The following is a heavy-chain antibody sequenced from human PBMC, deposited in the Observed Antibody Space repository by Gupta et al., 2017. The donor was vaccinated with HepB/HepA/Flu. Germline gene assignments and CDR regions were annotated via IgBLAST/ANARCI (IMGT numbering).Heavy chain of an antibody. CDR3: AGGDCITFSCFAGMDV. V-gene: IGHV3-7*01. D-gene: IGHD2/OR15-2a*01. CDR2: IKDDGRQR. J-gene: IGHJ6*02. CDR1: GFTFRCFW. Sequence: EVFLVEYGGGLVQPGGSLGLSCAASGFTFRCFWMTWVRQAPGKGLEWLANIKDDGRQRHYADSLKGRFIISTDKASNSLFLQMNSLTDDDTAVYYCAGGDCITFSCFAGMDVWGQGTPVTVS.